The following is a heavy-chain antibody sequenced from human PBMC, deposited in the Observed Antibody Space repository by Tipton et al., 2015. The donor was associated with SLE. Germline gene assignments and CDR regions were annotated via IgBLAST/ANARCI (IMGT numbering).Heavy chain of an antibody. CDR1: GGSISTYY. V-gene: IGHV4-4*07. D-gene: IGHD3-10*01. CDR3: ARDHYYGSGSYMTWDY. Sequence: LRLSCTVSGGSISTYYWSWIRHPAGKGLEWIGRIYTSGSTNYNPSLNSRVTMSIDPSKNQFSLKLSSVIAADTAVYYCARDHYYGSGSYMTWDYWGLETLVTVSS. J-gene: IGHJ4*02. CDR2: IYTSGST.